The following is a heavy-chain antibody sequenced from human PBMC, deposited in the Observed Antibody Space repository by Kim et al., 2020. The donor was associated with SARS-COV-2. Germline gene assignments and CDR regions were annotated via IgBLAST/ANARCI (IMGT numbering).Heavy chain of an antibody. Sequence: GGSLRLSCAASGFTFDDYTMHWVRQAPGKGLEWVSLISWDGGSTYYADSVKGRFTISRDNSKNSLYLQMNSLRTEDTALYYCARVSWSRSYYYYGMDVWGQGTTVTVSS. CDR1: GFTFDDYT. D-gene: IGHD6-13*01. CDR3: ARVSWSRSYYYYGMDV. CDR2: ISWDGGST. J-gene: IGHJ6*02. V-gene: IGHV3-43*01.